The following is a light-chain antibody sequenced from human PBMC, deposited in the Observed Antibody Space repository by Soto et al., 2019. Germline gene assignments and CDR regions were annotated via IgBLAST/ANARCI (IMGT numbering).Light chain of an antibody. CDR1: QSISSW. CDR2: KAS. V-gene: IGKV1-5*03. J-gene: IGKJ2*01. Sequence: DIQMTQSPSTLSASVGDRVTITCRASQSISSWLAWYQQKPGEAPKILIYKASSLESGVPSRFSSSGSGTEFTLTISSLQPDDCASYYCQQYDYYPYTFGQGTKLEIK. CDR3: QQYDYYPYT.